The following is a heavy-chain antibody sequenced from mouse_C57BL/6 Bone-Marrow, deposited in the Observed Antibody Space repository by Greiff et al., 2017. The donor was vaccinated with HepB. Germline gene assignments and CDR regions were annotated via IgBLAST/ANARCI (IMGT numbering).Heavy chain of an antibody. Sequence: EVQLKESGPELVKPGASVKIPCKASGYTFTDYNMDWVKQSHGKSLEWIGDINPNNGGTIYNQKFKGKATLTVDKSSSTAYMELRSLTSEDTAVYYCARSPAQLDSSGYVFDYWGQGTTLTVSS. J-gene: IGHJ2*01. CDR1: GYTFTDYN. D-gene: IGHD3-2*02. V-gene: IGHV1-18*01. CDR3: ARSPAQLDSSGYVFDY. CDR2: INPNNGGT.